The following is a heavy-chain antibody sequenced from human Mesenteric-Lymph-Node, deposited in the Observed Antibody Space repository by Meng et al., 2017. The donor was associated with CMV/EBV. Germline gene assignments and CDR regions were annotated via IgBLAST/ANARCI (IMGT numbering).Heavy chain of an antibody. J-gene: IGHJ4*02. CDR2: IYYSGYT. V-gene: IGHV4-59*12. CDR1: GGSINDYY. D-gene: IGHD6-13*01. Sequence: SETLSLTCTVSGGSINDYYLSWIRQPPGKGLEWIGYIYYSGYTSYNPSLKSRVIISLGTSKNQFSLKLSSVTAADTAVYYCASGSSSWYRDFDYWGQGTLVTVSS. CDR3: ASGSSSWYRDFDY.